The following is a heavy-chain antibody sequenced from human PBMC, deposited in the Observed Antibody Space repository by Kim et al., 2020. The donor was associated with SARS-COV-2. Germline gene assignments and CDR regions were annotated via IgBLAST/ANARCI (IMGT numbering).Heavy chain of an antibody. J-gene: IGHJ4*02. V-gene: IGHV4-39*07. CDR2: IYYSGST. D-gene: IGHD3-10*01. CDR1: GGSISSSSYY. Sequence: SETLSLTCTVSGGSISSSSYYWGWIRQPPGKGLEWIGSIYYSGSTYYNPSLKSRVTISVDTSKNQFSLKLSSVTAADTAVYYCARDPITMVRGVIYRSNEDYWGQGTLVTVSS. CDR3: ARDPITMVRGVIYRSNEDY.